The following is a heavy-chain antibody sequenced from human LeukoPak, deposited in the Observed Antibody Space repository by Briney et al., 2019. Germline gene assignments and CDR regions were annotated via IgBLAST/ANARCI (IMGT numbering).Heavy chain of an antibody. J-gene: IGHJ4*02. V-gene: IGHV4-61*02. D-gene: IGHD2-2*01. CDR3: ARNPVEYQLLAVAGHFDY. CDR1: GGSISSGSYY. Sequence: PSETLSLTCTVSGGSISSGSYYWSWIRQPAGKGLEWIGRIYISGSTNYNPSLKSRVTISVDTSKNQFSLKLSSVTAADTAVYYCARNPVEYQLLAVAGHFDYWGQGTLVTVSS. CDR2: IYISGST.